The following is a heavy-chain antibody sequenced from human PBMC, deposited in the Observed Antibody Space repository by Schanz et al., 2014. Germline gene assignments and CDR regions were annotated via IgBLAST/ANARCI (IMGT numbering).Heavy chain of an antibody. Sequence: EVQLVESGGGLIQPGGSLRLSCAVSGFTVSSNYMSWGRQAPGKGLEWVSAIGSSGTSFYADSVKGRFTISRDNAKNALYLQMNSLRAEDTAVYYCVRDTDYHFDYWGQGTLVTVSS. D-gene: IGHD4-17*01. CDR1: GFTVSSNY. CDR2: IGSSGTS. J-gene: IGHJ4*02. V-gene: IGHV3-53*01. CDR3: VRDTDYHFDY.